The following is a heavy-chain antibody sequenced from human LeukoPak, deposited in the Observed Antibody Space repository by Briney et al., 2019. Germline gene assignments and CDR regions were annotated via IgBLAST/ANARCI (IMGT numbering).Heavy chain of an antibody. D-gene: IGHD6-13*01. CDR2: INPTSGVT. CDR1: GSSFSPPY. Sequence: ALVKVSCKTSGSSFSPPYIHWTRQAPGHGFEWMGWINPTSGVTNSAQKFQDRVTMTRDTSIGTAYMELNRLTYDDTAVYSCVRGAAGSHWGQGTLVTVSS. V-gene: IGHV1-2*02. CDR3: VRGAAGSH. J-gene: IGHJ4*02.